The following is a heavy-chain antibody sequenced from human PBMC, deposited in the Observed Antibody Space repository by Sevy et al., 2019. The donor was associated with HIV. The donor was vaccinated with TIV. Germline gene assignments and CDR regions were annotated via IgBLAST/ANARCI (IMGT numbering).Heavy chain of an antibody. CDR3: ASIERYCTNGVCSHFDY. CDR2: IYYSGST. Sequence: SETLSLTCTVSGGSVSSGSYYWSWIRQPPGKGLEWIGYIYYSGSTNYNPSLKSRVTISVDTSNNQFSLKLGSVTAADTAVYYCASIERYCTNGVCSHFDYWGQGTLVTVSS. D-gene: IGHD2-8*01. J-gene: IGHJ4*02. CDR1: GGSVSSGSYY. V-gene: IGHV4-61*01.